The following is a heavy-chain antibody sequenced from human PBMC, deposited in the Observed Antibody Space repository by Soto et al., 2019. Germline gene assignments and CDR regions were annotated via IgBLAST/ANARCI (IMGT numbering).Heavy chain of an antibody. V-gene: IGHV6-1*01. D-gene: IGHD6-6*01. CDR2: TYYRSKWHN. J-gene: IGHJ6*02. Sequence: SQTLSLTCAISGDSVSSNTAAWNWIRQSPSRGLEWLGRTYYRSKWHNDYALSVKSRIVINPDTSQNQFSLQLNSVTPEDTAVYYCVRQHSTSSDYYGLDVWGPGTTVTVS. CDR3: VRQHSTSSDYYGLDV. CDR1: GDSVSSNTAA.